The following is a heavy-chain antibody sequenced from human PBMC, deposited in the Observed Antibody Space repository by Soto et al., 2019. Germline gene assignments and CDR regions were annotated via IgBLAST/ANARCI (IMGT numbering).Heavy chain of an antibody. CDR1: GYTFTSYG. V-gene: IGHV1-18*01. CDR2: ISAYNGNT. J-gene: IGHJ6*02. D-gene: IGHD5-18*01. CDR3: ARVSNTGMVTTLYYGMDV. Sequence: ASVKVSCKASGYTFTSYGISWVRQAPGQGLEWMGWISAYNGNTNYAQKLQGRVTITADESTSTAYMEMSSLRSEDTAVYYWARVSNTGMVTTLYYGMDVWGQGTTVTVSS.